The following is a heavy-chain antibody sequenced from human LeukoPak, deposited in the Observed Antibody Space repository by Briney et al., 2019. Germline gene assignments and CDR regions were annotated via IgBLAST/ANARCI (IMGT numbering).Heavy chain of an antibody. CDR1: GYSFTNYW. CDR2: IYPGDSDT. Sequence: GESLKISCKASGYSFTNYWIVWVRQMPGKGLEWMGIIYPGDSDTKYSPSLQGQVTISADKSISTAFLQWSSLKTSDSAIYYCARRGGLTDVFDSWGQGTMVTVSS. V-gene: IGHV5-51*01. CDR3: ARRGGLTDVFDS. J-gene: IGHJ3*01.